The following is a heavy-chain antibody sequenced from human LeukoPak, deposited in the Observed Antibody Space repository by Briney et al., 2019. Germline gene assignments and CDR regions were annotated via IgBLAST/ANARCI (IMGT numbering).Heavy chain of an antibody. J-gene: IGHJ5*02. CDR3: ARDDPDYSSFDP. D-gene: IGHD4-11*01. V-gene: IGHV1-69*04. CDR1: GGTFSSYT. CDR2: IIPILGIA. Sequence: GASVKVSCKASGGTFSSYTISWVRQAPGRGLEWMGRIIPILGIANYAQKFQGRVTITADKSTSTAYMELSSLRSEDTAVYYCARDDPDYSSFDPWGQGTLVTVSS.